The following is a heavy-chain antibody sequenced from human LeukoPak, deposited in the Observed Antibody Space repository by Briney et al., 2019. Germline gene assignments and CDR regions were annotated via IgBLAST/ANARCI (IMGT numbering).Heavy chain of an antibody. Sequence: ASVNVSCKASGYTFTSYGISCVRQAPGQGLEWMGWISAYNGNTNYAQKLQGRFTMTTDTSTSTAYMELRSLRSDDTAVYYCARVRTTHYYDSSGYSDYFDYWGQGTLVTVSS. V-gene: IGHV1-18*01. J-gene: IGHJ4*02. CDR1: GYTFTSYG. CDR2: ISAYNGNT. D-gene: IGHD3-22*01. CDR3: ARVRTTHYYDSSGYSDYFDY.